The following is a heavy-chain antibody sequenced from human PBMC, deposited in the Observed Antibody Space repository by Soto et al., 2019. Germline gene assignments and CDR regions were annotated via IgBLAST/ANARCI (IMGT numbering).Heavy chain of an antibody. D-gene: IGHD2-2*01. CDR2: IYYCGST. CDR1: GGSISSGGYY. V-gene: IGHV4-31*03. Sequence: QVQLQESGPGLVKPSQTLSLTCTVSGGSISSGGYYWSWIRQHPGKGLEWIEYIYYCGSTYYNPSLKSRVTISVDTSKNQFSLKLSSVTAADTAVYYCASAIVVVPAGAVCWFDPWGQGTLVTVSS. J-gene: IGHJ5*02. CDR3: ASAIVVVPAGAVCWFDP.